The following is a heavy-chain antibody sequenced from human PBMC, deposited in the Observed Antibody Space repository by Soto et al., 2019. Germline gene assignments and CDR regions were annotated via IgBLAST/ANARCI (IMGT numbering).Heavy chain of an antibody. CDR3: ARDGSGGSCYSVPRFDD. CDR1: GGTFSSYT. Sequence: SVKVSCKASGGTFSSYTISWVRQAPGQGLEWMGRIIPILGIANYAQKFQGRVTITADKSTSTAYMELSSLRSEDTAVYYCARDGSGGSCYSVPRFDDWGQGTLVTVSS. CDR2: IIPILGIA. D-gene: IGHD2-15*01. J-gene: IGHJ4*02. V-gene: IGHV1-69*04.